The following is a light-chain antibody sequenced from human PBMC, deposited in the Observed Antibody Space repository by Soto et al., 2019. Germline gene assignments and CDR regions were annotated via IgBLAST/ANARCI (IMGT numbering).Light chain of an antibody. CDR3: QQYGSSPGFT. V-gene: IGKV3-20*01. CDR1: QSVSSSY. Sequence: EIVVTQSPGTLSLSPGERATLSCRASQSVSSSYLAWYQQKPGQAPRLLIYAASSRATGIPDRCSGSGSGRDFTLTISRMEPEDFAVYYCQQYGSSPGFTFGPGTKVEIK. J-gene: IGKJ3*01. CDR2: AAS.